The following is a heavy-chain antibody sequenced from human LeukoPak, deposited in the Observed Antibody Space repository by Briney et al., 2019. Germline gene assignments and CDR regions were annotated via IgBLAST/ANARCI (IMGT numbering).Heavy chain of an antibody. J-gene: IGHJ4*02. Sequence: VSVKVSCKASGYTFTSYDINWLRQATGQGLEWMGWMNPNSGNTGYAQKFQGRVTMTRNTSISTAYMELSSLRSEDTAVYYCARESIAVAGDPFDYWGQGTLVTVSS. CDR1: GYTFTSYD. D-gene: IGHD6-19*01. V-gene: IGHV1-8*01. CDR3: ARESIAVAGDPFDY. CDR2: MNPNSGNT.